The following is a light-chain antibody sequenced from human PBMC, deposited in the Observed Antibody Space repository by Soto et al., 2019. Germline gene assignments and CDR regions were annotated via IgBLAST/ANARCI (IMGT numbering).Light chain of an antibody. CDR1: ESTSEW. V-gene: IGKV1-5*01. J-gene: IGKJ1*01. CDR2: DAS. Sequence: DIQMTQSPSTLSASIGDRVTITCRACESTSEWLAWYQQKPGKAPKVLISDASRLQNGVPSRFSGSGSGTEITLTITSLHPDDFAIYYCLQYSDYPWTFGQGTKVDIK. CDR3: LQYSDYPWT.